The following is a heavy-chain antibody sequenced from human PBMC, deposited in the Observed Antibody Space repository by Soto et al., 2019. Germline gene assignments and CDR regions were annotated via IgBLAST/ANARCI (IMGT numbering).Heavy chain of an antibody. J-gene: IGHJ6*02. CDR3: AKDSGLPYSYYYGMDV. D-gene: IGHD3-9*01. CDR1: GFTFDDYA. V-gene: IGHV3-9*01. Sequence: GGSLRLSCVASGFTFDDYAMHWVRQAPGKGPEWVSGISWNGVSIGYADSVKGRFTISRDNAKNSLYLQMTSLRVEDTSLYYCAKDSGLPYSYYYGMDVWGQGTTVTVSS. CDR2: ISWNGVSI.